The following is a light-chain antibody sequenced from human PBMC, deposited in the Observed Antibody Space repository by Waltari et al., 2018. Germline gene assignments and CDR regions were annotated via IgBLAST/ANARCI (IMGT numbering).Light chain of an antibody. CDR1: SSDVGGFNY. J-gene: IGLJ2*01. Sequence: QSALTQPASVSGSPGQSLTISCPGTSSDVGGFNYVYWYQQHPGKAPKLMISAVGKRPSGVSNRFSGSKSGNTASLTISGLQAEDEADYYCSSYTSSSTVVFGGGTKLTVL. CDR3: SSYTSSSTVV. V-gene: IGLV2-14*01. CDR2: AVG.